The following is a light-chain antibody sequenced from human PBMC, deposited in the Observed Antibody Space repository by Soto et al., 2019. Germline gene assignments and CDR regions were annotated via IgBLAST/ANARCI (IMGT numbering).Light chain of an antibody. CDR2: YDD. Sequence: QPVLTQPPSVSEAPRQRVTISCSGSSSNIGNYAVNWYQQLPGKAPKLLIYYDDLLPSGVSDRFSGSKSGTSASLAISGLQSEDEADYYCAAWDDSLNGHVFGTGTKLTVL. CDR3: AAWDDSLNGHV. CDR1: SSNIGNYA. J-gene: IGLJ1*01. V-gene: IGLV1-36*01.